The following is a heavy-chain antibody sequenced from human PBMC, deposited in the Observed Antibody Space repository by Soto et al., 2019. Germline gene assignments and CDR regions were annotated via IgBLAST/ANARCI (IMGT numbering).Heavy chain of an antibody. CDR2: IYYSGST. CDR1: GGSVSSGSYY. V-gene: IGHV4-61*01. D-gene: IGHD3-22*01. J-gene: IGHJ5*02. Sequence: SETLSLTCTVSGGSVSSGSYYWSWIRQPPGKGLEWIGYIYYSGSTNYNPSLKSRVTISVDTSKNQFSLKLSSVTAADTAVYYCARGRYYYDSSGYPPLTSWGQGTLVTVSS. CDR3: ARGRYYYDSSGYPPLTS.